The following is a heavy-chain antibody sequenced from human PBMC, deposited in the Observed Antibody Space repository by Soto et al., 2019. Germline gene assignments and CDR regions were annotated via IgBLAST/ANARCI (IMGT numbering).Heavy chain of an antibody. CDR3: ARTAAAGKYYYGMDV. CDR2: IGIGSSTK. Sequence: PGGSLRLSCAASGFTFRNYGMNWVRQAPGKGLEWVSYIGIGSSTKYYADSVKGRFTISRDNAKNSLYLQMNSLRAEDTAVYYCARTAAAGKYYYGMDVWGQGTTVTVSS. V-gene: IGHV3-48*01. D-gene: IGHD6-13*01. CDR1: GFTFRNYG. J-gene: IGHJ6*02.